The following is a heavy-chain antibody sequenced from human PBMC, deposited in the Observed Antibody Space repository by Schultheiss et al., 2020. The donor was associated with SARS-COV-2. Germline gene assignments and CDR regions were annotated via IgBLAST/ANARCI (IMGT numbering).Heavy chain of an antibody. Sequence: ASVKVSCKASGYTFTNYGITWVRQAPGQGLEWMGWISPYNGNTIYAQNLLGRVTMTTDTSTSTAYMELRSLTSDDTAVYYCARVQYNWNPDRGYYYMDVWGKGTTVTVSS. CDR1: GYTFTNYG. CDR2: ISPYNGNT. V-gene: IGHV1-18*01. J-gene: IGHJ6*03. CDR3: ARVQYNWNPDRGYYYMDV. D-gene: IGHD1-1*01.